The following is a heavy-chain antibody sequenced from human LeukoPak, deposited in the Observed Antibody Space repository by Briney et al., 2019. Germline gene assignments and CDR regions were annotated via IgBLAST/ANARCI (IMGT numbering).Heavy chain of an antibody. CDR2: IKGDGSEK. V-gene: IGHV3-7*03. CDR3: AKDTRGYSYGSYFDY. Sequence: PGGSLRLSCVASGFTFSSYWMSWVRQAPGKGLEWVANIKGDGSEKYYVDSVKGRFTISRDNAKNSLYLQMNSLRAEDTALYYCAKDTRGYSYGSYFDYWGQGTLVTVSS. J-gene: IGHJ4*02. D-gene: IGHD5-18*01. CDR1: GFTFSSYW.